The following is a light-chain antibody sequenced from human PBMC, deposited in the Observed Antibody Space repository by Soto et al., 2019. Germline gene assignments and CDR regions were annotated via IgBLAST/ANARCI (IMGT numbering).Light chain of an antibody. CDR1: SSDVGGYNY. V-gene: IGLV2-14*01. CDR2: DVI. CDR3: SSYTGSTTLHYV. Sequence: QSALTQPASVSGSPGPSITISCTGTSSDVGGYNYVSWYQQHPGKAPKLLIYDVINRPSGASNRFSGSKSGNTASLTISGLQAEDEADYYCSSYTGSTTLHYVFGTGTKLTVL. J-gene: IGLJ1*01.